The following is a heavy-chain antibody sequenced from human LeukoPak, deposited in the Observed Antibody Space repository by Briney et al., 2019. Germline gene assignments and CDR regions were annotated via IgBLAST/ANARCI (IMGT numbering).Heavy chain of an antibody. J-gene: IGHJ4*02. CDR2: IYSGGST. Sequence: GGSLRLSCAASGSTVSSNYMSWVRQAPGKGLEWVSVIYSGGSTYYADSVKGRFTISRDNSKNTLYLQMNSLRAEDTAVYYCARGGSSSPNFDYWGQGTLVTVSS. CDR3: ARGGSSSPNFDY. CDR1: GSTVSSNY. D-gene: IGHD6-6*01. V-gene: IGHV3-53*01.